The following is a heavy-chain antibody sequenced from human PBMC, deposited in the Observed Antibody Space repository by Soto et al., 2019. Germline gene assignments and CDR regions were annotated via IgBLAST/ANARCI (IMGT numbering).Heavy chain of an antibody. CDR1: GYTFTSYG. J-gene: IGHJ6*02. V-gene: IGHV1-18*01. Sequence: GASVKVSCKASGYTFTSYGISWVRQAPGQGLEWMGWISAYNGNANYAQKLQGRVTMTTDTSTSTAYMELRSLRSDDTAVYYCARAYYYDSSGYPIPYYYYGMDVWGQGTTVTVSS. CDR2: ISAYNGNA. CDR3: ARAYYYDSSGYPIPYYYYGMDV. D-gene: IGHD3-22*01.